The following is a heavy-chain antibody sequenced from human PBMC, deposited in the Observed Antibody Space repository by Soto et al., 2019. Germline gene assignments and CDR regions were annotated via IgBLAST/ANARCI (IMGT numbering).Heavy chain of an antibody. CDR1: GGTFSMYA. D-gene: IGHD2-2*01. CDR2: IIPIFGTA. J-gene: IGHJ3*02. Sequence: SVKVSCKASGGTFSMYAISCVLQAPGQGLEWMGGIIPIFGTANYAQKFQGRVTITADESTSTAYMELSSLRSEDTAVYYCARSYQPDDAFDIWGQGTMVTVS. V-gene: IGHV1-69*13. CDR3: ARSYQPDDAFDI.